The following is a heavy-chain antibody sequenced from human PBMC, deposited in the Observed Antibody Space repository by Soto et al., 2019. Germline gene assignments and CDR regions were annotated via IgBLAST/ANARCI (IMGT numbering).Heavy chain of an antibody. CDR2: ISGSGGST. D-gene: IGHD6-6*01. J-gene: IGHJ6*02. V-gene: IGHV3-23*01. CDR1: ECTISSHA. Sequence: PCRSMRHSCAASECTISSHAMSCVRQTKGKGLEWVSAISGSGGSTYYADSVKGRFTSSRDNSKNTLYLQMNSLRAEDTAVYYCSKDRASIAPYYYVMDVWGQGTTVTV. CDR3: SKDRASIAPYYYVMDV.